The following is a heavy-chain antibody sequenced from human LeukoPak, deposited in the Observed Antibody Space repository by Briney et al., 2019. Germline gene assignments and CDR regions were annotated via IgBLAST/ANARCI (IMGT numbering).Heavy chain of an antibody. CDR1: GFTFSSYE. Sequence: PGGSLRLSCAASGFTFSSYEMNWVRQAPGKGLEWVSYISTTGNSIYYADSVKGRFTISRDNVKNLLYLQMNSLRAEDTAVYYCARVQRGIAVALDYWGQGTLATVSS. J-gene: IGHJ4*02. CDR2: ISTTGNSI. V-gene: IGHV3-48*03. D-gene: IGHD6-19*01. CDR3: ARVQRGIAVALDY.